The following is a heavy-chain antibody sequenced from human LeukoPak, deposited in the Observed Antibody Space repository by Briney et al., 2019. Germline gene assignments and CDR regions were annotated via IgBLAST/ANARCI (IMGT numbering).Heavy chain of an antibody. CDR1: GGSLSSYY. CDR2: IYTSGIT. CDR3: ARGRDWNYLFFDY. J-gene: IGHJ4*02. V-gene: IGHV4-4*07. D-gene: IGHD1-7*01. Sequence: SETLSLTCTGSGGSLSSYYWSGIRQPAGKGLDWMGRIYTSGITNYNPSLQSRVTMSVDTSKNQFSLKLNSVTAADTAVYYCARGRDWNYLFFDYWGQGTLVTVSS.